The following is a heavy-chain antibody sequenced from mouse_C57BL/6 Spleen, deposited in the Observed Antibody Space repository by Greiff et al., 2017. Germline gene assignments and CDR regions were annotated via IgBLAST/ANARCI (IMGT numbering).Heavy chain of an antibody. V-gene: IGHV5-9*01. CDR3: ARQGGKGFAY. D-gene: IGHD2-1*01. J-gene: IGHJ3*01. CDR2: ISGGGGNT. CDR1: GFTFSSYT. Sequence: EVKVVESGGGLVKPGGSLKLSCAASGFTFSSYTMSWVRQTPEKRLEWVATISGGGGNTYYPDSVKGRFTISRDNAKNTLYLQMSSLRSEDTALYYCARQGGKGFAYWGQGTLVTVSA.